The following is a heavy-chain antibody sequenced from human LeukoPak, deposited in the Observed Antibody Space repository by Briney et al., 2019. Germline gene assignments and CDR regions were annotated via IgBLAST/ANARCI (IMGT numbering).Heavy chain of an antibody. CDR1: GYTFTGYY. Sequence: ASVKVSCKASGYTFTGYYMHWVRQAPGQGLEWMGRINPNSGGTNYAQKFQGRVTMTRDTSISTAYMELRSLRSDDTAVYYCARDTDYGGNSGQWGQGTLVTVSS. CDR3: ARDTDYGGNSGQ. CDR2: INPNSGGT. J-gene: IGHJ4*02. V-gene: IGHV1-2*06. D-gene: IGHD4-23*01.